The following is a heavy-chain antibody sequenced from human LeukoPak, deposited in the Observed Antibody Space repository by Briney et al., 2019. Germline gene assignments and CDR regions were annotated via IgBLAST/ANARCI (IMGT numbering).Heavy chain of an antibody. J-gene: IGHJ4*02. D-gene: IGHD6-19*01. CDR1: GGSISSSSYY. V-gene: IGHV4-39*07. CDR3: ARVDLAVAGTNYFDY. Sequence: SETLSLTCTVSGGSISSSSYYWGWIRQPPGKGLEWIGSIYYSGSTNYNPSLKSRVTISVDTSKNQFSLKLSSVTAADTAVYYCARVDLAVAGTNYFDYWGQGTLVTVSS. CDR2: IYYSGST.